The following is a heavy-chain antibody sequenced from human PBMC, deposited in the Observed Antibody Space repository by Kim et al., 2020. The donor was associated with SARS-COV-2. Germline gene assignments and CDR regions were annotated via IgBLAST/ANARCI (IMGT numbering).Heavy chain of an antibody. Sequence: PSLKGRVTISVDTSKNQFSLKLSSVTAADTAVYYCARPRGYSYGYNWFDPWGQGTLVTVSS. V-gene: IGHV4-34*01. J-gene: IGHJ5*02. D-gene: IGHD5-18*01. CDR3: ARPRGYSYGYNWFDP.